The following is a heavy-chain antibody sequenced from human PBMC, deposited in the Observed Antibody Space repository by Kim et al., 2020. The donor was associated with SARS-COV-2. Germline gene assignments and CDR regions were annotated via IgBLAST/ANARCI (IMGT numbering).Heavy chain of an antibody. Sequence: YADSVKGRFTISRDNAKNCLYLQMNSLRAEDTALYYCAKDIAYGGNSADYWGQGTLVTVSS. J-gene: IGHJ4*02. D-gene: IGHD4-17*01. CDR3: AKDIAYGGNSADY. V-gene: IGHV3-9*01.